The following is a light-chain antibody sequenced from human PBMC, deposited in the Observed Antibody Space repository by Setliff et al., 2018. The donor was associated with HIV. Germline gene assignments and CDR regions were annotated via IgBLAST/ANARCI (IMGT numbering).Light chain of an antibody. J-gene: IGLJ2*01. CDR1: SSDVGGYNY. Sequence: QSALTQPASESGSPGQSITISCTGTSSDVGGYNYVSWYQQHPGKAPKLMIYDVSKRPSGVSNRFSGSKSGNTASLTISGLQAEDEADYHCSSYTSSSTLKIFGGGTKVTVL. V-gene: IGLV2-14*01. CDR2: DVS. CDR3: SSYTSSSTLKI.